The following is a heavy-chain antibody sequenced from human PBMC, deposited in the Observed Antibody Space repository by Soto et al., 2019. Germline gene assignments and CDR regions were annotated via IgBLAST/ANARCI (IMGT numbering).Heavy chain of an antibody. Sequence: QVQLVQSGAEVKKPGSSVKVSCKASGGTFSSYAISWVRQAPGQGLEWMGGIIPIFGTANYAQKFQGRVTSTADESTSTAYMELRSLRSEDTAVYYCARAAGSPIMVYAIRGSYYYYGMDVWGQGTTVTVSS. CDR3: ARAAGSPIMVYAIRGSYYYYGMDV. CDR2: IIPIFGTA. D-gene: IGHD2-8*01. CDR1: GGTFSSYA. J-gene: IGHJ6*02. V-gene: IGHV1-69*01.